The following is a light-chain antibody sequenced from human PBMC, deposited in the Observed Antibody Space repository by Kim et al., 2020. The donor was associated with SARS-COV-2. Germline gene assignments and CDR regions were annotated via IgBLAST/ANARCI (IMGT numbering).Light chain of an antibody. CDR1: NIGSKS. V-gene: IGLV3-21*04. CDR2: YDS. J-gene: IGLJ2*01. Sequence: PGKTDRITCGGNNIGSKSVHWYQQKPGQAPVLVIYYDSDRPSGIPERFSGSNSGNTATLTISRVEAGDEADYYCQVWDSSSDHPVVFGGGTKLTVL. CDR3: QVWDSSSDHPVV.